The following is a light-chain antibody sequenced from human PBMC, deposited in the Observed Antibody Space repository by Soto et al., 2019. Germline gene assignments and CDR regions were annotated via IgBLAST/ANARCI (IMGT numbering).Light chain of an antibody. Sequence: QSVLTQPPSVSGAPGQRVNISSTGSSSNIGAGYDVHWYQQLPGTAPKLLIYDNTNRPSGVPDRFSGSKSGTSASLAITGLQAEDETDYYCQSYDSSLSGYVFGTGTQLTVL. J-gene: IGLJ1*01. V-gene: IGLV1-40*01. CDR2: DNT. CDR3: QSYDSSLSGYV. CDR1: SSNIGAGYD.